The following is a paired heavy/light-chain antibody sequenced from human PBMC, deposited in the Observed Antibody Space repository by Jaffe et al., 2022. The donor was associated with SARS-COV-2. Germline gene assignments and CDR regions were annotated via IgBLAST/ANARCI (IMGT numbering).Heavy chain of an antibody. V-gene: IGHV3-48*01. CDR3: VRDFNWAFDY. CDR2: ISSTEEI. J-gene: IGHJ4*02. D-gene: IGHD3-16*01. Sequence: EVQLVESGGGLVQPGGALRLSCAGSGFSFSSFPLNWVRQAPGRGLEFISYISSTEEIFYADSVKGRFTISRDNVKNSLYLQMMSLRVEDTAVYYCVRDFNWAFDYWGQGALVTVSS. CDR1: GFSFSSFP.
Light chain of an antibody. V-gene: IGLV2-14*01. CDR1: SIDVGDYDR. CDR3: NSYTDSGTFWV. CDR2: KVT. Sequence: QSALTQPASVSGSPGQSITISCTGTSIDVGDYDRVSWYQVHPGKVPKLLIYKVTNRPSGVPDRFSGSKSGNTASLTISGLESDDEAEYYCNSYTDSGTFWVFGGGTKLTVL. J-gene: IGLJ3*02.